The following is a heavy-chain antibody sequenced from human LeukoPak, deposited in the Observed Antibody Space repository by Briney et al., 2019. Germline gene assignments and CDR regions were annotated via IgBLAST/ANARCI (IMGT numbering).Heavy chain of an antibody. D-gene: IGHD3-10*01. CDR3: ARLAYYSYAFDI. CDR1: GGSISSSSYY. Sequence: SETLSLTCTVSGGSISSSSYYWGWIRQPPGKGLEWIGSIYYSGSTYYNPSLKSRVTISVDTSKNQFSLKLSSVTAADTAVYYGARLAYYSYAFDIWGQGTMVTVSS. V-gene: IGHV4-39*01. J-gene: IGHJ3*02. CDR2: IYYSGST.